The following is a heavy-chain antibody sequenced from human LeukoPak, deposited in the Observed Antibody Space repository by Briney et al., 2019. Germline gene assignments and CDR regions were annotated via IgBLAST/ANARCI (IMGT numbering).Heavy chain of an antibody. CDR3: ARGTIQLWWDY. CDR2: IYSGGTT. D-gene: IGHD5-18*01. CDR1: GFTVSSNY. Sequence: GGSLRLSYAASGFTVSSNYMIWVRQAPGKGLEWVSVIYSGGTTYYADSVQGRFSISRDNSKNTVYLQMNSLRAEDTAVYYCARGTIQLWWDYWGQGTLVTVSS. J-gene: IGHJ4*02. V-gene: IGHV3-53*01.